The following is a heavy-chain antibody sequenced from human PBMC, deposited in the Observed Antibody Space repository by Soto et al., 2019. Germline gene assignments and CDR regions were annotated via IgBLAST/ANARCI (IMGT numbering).Heavy chain of an antibody. CDR1: GYTFISYD. J-gene: IGHJ4*02. CDR2: MSPNSGNA. CDR3: VRLLEGANFDY. V-gene: IGHV1-8*02. Sequence: ASVKVSCKASGYTFISYDINWVRQATGQGPEWMGWMSPNSGNAGYAQKFQGRVTMTRNTSISTAYMELSSLRSDDTAVYHCVRLLEGANFDYWGQGTLVTVSS. D-gene: IGHD1-26*01.